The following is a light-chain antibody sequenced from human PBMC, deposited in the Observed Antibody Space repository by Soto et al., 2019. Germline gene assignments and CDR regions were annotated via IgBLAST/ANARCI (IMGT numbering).Light chain of an antibody. V-gene: IGLV1-40*01. CDR2: ADT. J-gene: IGLJ3*02. Sequence: QSVLTQPPSVSGAPGQRITISCTGSSCNNGAGYDVHWYRQLPGTAPKLLIFADTKRPSGVPDRFSGSKSGTSASLAITGLQAEDEADYYCQAYDYSLTASVSGGGTKLTVL. CDR3: QAYDYSLTASV. CDR1: SCNNGAGYD.